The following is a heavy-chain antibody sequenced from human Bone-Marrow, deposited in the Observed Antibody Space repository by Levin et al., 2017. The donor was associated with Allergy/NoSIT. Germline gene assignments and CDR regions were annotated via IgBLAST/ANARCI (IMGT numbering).Heavy chain of an antibody. Sequence: SGPTLVKPTQTLTLTCTFSGFSLTTLGVGVGWIRQPPGKAPEWLALIFWDDHKRYRPSLRNRLTITKDNSKNQVLLTLTNMDPEDTATYSCVHKRPGIERDYDYFDYWGQGTLVTVSS. CDR3: VHKRPGIERDYDYFDY. J-gene: IGHJ4*02. V-gene: IGHV2-5*02. CDR2: IFWDDHK. CDR1: GFSLTTLGVG. D-gene: IGHD4-17*01.